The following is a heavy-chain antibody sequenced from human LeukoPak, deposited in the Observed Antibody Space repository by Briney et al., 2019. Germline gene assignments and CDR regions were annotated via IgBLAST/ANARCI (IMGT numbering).Heavy chain of an antibody. CDR1: GGSFSGYY. CDR2: INHSGST. CDR3: ARGVLGYYYYYYMDV. Sequence: SETLSLTCAVYGGSFSGYYWSWIRQPPGKGLEWIGEINHSGSTNYNPSLKSRVTILVDTSKNQFSLKLSSVTAADTAVYYCARGVLGYYYYYYMDVWGKGTTVTVSS. J-gene: IGHJ6*03. V-gene: IGHV4-34*01. D-gene: IGHD3-16*01.